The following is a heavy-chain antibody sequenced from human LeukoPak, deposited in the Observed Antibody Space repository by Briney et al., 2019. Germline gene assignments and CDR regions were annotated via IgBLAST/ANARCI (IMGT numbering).Heavy chain of an antibody. CDR1: GFTFSSYG. V-gene: IGHV3-30*18. D-gene: IGHD3-9*01. CDR2: ISYDGSNK. J-gene: IGHJ4*02. Sequence: GGSLRLSCAASGFTFSSYGMHWVRQAPGKGLEWAAVISYDGSNKYYADSVKGRFTISRDNSKNTLYLQMNSLRAEDTAVYYCAKDLYYDILTGYYPNRFDYWGQGTLVTVSS. CDR3: AKDLYYDILTGYYPNRFDY.